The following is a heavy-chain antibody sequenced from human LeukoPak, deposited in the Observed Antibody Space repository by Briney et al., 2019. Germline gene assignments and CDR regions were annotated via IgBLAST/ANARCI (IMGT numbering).Heavy chain of an antibody. J-gene: IGHJ5*02. D-gene: IGHD6-13*01. V-gene: IGHV6-1*01. Sequence: SQTLSLTCSISGDSVSSNSAAWNWIRQSPSRGLEWLGRTYYRSKWYNDYAVSVKSRITINPDTSKNQFSLQLNSVTPEDTAVYYCARDDRGRRYSSSWGSNWFDPWGQGTLVTVTS. CDR1: GDSVSSNSAA. CDR2: TYYRSKWYN. CDR3: ARDDRGRRYSSSWGSNWFDP.